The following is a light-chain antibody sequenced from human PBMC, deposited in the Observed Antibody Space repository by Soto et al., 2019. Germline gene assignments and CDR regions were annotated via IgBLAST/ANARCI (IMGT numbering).Light chain of an antibody. J-gene: IGKJ4*01. Sequence: DIQMTQSPSSLSASEGDRVTITCRASQSSSSYLNWYQQKPGKAPKLLIYAASSLQSGVPSRFSGSGSGTDFTLTISSLQPEDFATYYCQQSYSTPPLTFGGGTKVDIK. CDR3: QQSYSTPPLT. V-gene: IGKV1-39*01. CDR1: QSSSSY. CDR2: AAS.